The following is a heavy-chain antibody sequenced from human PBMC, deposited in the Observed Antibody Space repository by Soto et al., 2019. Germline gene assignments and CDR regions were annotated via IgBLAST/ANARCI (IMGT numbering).Heavy chain of an antibody. CDR1: GGTFSSYA. Sequence: GASVKVSCKASGGTFSSYAISWVRQAPGQGLEWMGGIIPIFGTANYAQKFQGRVTITADESTSTAYMELSSLRSEDTAVYYCASVAGGAHYYYYGMDVWGQGTTVTVSS. J-gene: IGHJ6*02. D-gene: IGHD2-21*01. CDR2: IIPIFGTA. CDR3: ASVAGGAHYYYYGMDV. V-gene: IGHV1-69*13.